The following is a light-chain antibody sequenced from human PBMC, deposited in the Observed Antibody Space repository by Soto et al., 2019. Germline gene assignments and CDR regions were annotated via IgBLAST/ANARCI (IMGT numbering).Light chain of an antibody. J-gene: IGKJ1*01. CDR3: QQFNSFLTWT. V-gene: IGKV1-13*02. CDR1: QAFRGA. CDR2: DAS. Sequence: GASVTITCRAGQAFRGAVAWYQQNPGKAPKLLIYDASTLESGGPSRFSGSGSGTDFTLTTSSLQPEDFATYYCQQFNSFLTWTFGQGTKVEIK.